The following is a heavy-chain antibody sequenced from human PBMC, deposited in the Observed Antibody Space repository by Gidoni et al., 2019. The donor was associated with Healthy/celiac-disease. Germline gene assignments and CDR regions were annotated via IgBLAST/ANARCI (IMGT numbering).Heavy chain of an antibody. Sequence: EVQLVESGGGLVKPGRSLSIPCTASGFTFGDYAMCWFRQAPGKGVEWVGFIRSKAYGGTTEYAASVKGRFTISRDDSKSIAYLQMNSLKTEDTAVYYCTRVRSGSYFDYWGQGTLVTVSS. J-gene: IGHJ4*02. D-gene: IGHD1-26*01. CDR2: IRSKAYGGTT. V-gene: IGHV3-49*05. CDR1: GFTFGDYA. CDR3: TRVRSGSYFDY.